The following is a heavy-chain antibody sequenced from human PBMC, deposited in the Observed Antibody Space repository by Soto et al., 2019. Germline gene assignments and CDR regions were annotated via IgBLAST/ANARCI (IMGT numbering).Heavy chain of an antibody. CDR3: ARHAEDIVLMVYAGSFDY. CDR1: VGSISSSSYY. D-gene: IGHD2-8*01. J-gene: IGHJ4*02. CDR2: IYYRGRT. Sequence: QLHLQESGPGLVKPSETLSLTCTVSVGSISSSSYYWGWILQPPGKVLEWIGSIYYRGRTYYNPYLKSRVTISVDTCKKQFSLKMSSVTAADTAVYYCARHAEDIVLMVYAGSFDYWGQGTLVTVSS. V-gene: IGHV4-39*01.